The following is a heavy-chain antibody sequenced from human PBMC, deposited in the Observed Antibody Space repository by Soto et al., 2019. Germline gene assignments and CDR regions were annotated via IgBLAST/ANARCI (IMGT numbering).Heavy chain of an antibody. J-gene: IGHJ4*02. CDR2: IKQDGSEK. D-gene: IGHD6-6*01. CDR3: ARANGGRRAARREYYFDY. Sequence: GGSLRLSCAASGFTFSSYWMSWVRQAPGKGLEWVANIKQDGSEKCYVDSVKGRYTISSDNAKNSLYLQMNSLRAEDTAVYSCARANGGRRAARREYYFDYWGQGTLVTVSS. CDR1: GFTFSSYW. V-gene: IGHV3-7*01.